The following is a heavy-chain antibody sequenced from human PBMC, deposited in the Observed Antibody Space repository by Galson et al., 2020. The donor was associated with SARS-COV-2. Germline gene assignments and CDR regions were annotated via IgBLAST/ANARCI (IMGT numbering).Heavy chain of an antibody. CDR1: GYTFTSYG. CDR2: ISAYNGNT. V-gene: IGHV1-18*01. CDR3: ARWFGVVIIPHYYYYMDV. Sequence: ASVKVSCKASGYTFTSYGISWVRQAPGHGLEWMGWISAYNGNTNYAQKLQGRVTMTTDTSTSTAYMELRSLRSDDTAVYYCARWFGVVIIPHYYYYMDVWGKGTTVTVSS. D-gene: IGHD3-3*01. J-gene: IGHJ6*03.